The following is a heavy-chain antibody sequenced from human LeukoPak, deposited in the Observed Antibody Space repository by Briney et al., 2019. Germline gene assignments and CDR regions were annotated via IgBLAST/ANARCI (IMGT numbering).Heavy chain of an antibody. V-gene: IGHV4-61*02. CDR3: ARMGSYCSGGNCYSWYYFDY. Sequence: SETLSPTCTVPGGSIRSGSYYWSWIRQPAGKGLGWIGRIYTSGSTNYNPSLKSRVTISVDTSKNQFSLKLSSVTAADTAVYYCARMGSYCSGGNCYSWYYFDYWGQGTLVTVSS. D-gene: IGHD2-15*01. J-gene: IGHJ4*02. CDR1: GGSIRSGSYY. CDR2: IYTSGST.